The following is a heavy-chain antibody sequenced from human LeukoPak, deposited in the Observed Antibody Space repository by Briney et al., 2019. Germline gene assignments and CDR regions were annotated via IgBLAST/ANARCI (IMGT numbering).Heavy chain of an antibody. V-gene: IGHV1-2*02. CDR2: INPNSGGA. J-gene: IGHJ3*02. D-gene: IGHD3-22*01. CDR1: GYTFTGYY. CDR3: ARDSRNYYDSRGGGDEAFDI. Sequence: GASVKVSCKTSGYTFTGYYIQWVRQAPGQGLEWMGWINPNSGGASYVQKFQGRVTMTSGTSISTAYMELSSLRSDDTAVYYCARDSRNYYDSRGGGDEAFDIWGQGTMVTVSS.